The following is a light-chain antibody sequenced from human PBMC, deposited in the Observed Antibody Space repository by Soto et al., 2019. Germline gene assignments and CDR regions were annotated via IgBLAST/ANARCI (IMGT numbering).Light chain of an antibody. V-gene: IGKV1-27*01. CDR2: AAS. CDR1: QGISNY. CDR3: QKYNSAPRT. Sequence: DIMMTQSPSSLSASVGDRVTITCRVSQGISNYLAWYQQKPGKVPKLLIYAASTLQSGVPSRFSGSGSGTDFTLTISSLQPEDVATYYCQKYNSAPRTYGQGTKVDIK. J-gene: IGKJ1*01.